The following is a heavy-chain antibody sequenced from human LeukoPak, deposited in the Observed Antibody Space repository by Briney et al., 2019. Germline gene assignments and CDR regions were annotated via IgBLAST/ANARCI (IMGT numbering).Heavy chain of an antibody. Sequence: GGSLTLSCAASGFTFSSYSMNWVRQAPGKGLEWVSSISTSGGYIFYADSVKGRFTMSRDNAENSLYLQMNSLRAEDTAVYYCARDLVLSRSVGASEKVAYWGQGTLVSVSS. D-gene: IGHD1-26*01. CDR1: GFTFSSYS. J-gene: IGHJ4*02. V-gene: IGHV3-21*01. CDR2: ISTSGGYI. CDR3: ARDLVLSRSVGASEKVAY.